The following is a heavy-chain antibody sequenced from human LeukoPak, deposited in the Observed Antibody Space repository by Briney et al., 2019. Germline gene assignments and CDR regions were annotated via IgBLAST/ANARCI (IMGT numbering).Heavy chain of an antibody. D-gene: IGHD6-13*01. CDR1: GDTFSSYA. J-gene: IGHJ4*02. Sequence: ASVKVSCKASGDTFSSYAISWVRQAPGQRLEWMGWINAGNGNTKYSQKFQGRVTITRDTSASTAYMELSSLRSEDTAVYYCARDLLVAAAGTPYWGQGTLVTVSS. V-gene: IGHV1-3*01. CDR2: INAGNGNT. CDR3: ARDLLVAAAGTPY.